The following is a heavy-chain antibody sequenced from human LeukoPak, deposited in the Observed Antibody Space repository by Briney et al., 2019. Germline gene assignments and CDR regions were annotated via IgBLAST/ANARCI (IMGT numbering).Heavy chain of an antibody. Sequence: SVKVSCKASGGTFSSYAISWVRQAPGQGLEWMGGIIPIFGTANYAQKFQGRVTITADESTSTAYIELSSLRSEDTAVYYCARARGDTMIVVANGGYYFDYWGQGTLVAVSS. CDR3: ARARGDTMIVVANGGYYFDY. CDR1: GGTFSSYA. CDR2: IIPIFGTA. J-gene: IGHJ4*02. V-gene: IGHV1-69*01. D-gene: IGHD3-22*01.